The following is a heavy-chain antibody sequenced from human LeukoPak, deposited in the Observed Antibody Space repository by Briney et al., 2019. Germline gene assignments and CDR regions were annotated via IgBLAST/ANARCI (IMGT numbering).Heavy chain of an antibody. CDR1: GYTFSSYC. CDR2: ISGYKGYT. J-gene: IGHJ4*02. Sequence: VSVEVSCRASGYTFSSYCIRGVRHAPGQGLEGVGWISGYKGYTHCAQKFRESFTMTTDVSTTTAYMELRSMRSHDTAVYLCAREVAGLGGEFDYWGQGALVSVSS. V-gene: IGHV1-18*01. D-gene: IGHD3-3*01. CDR3: AREVAGLGGEFDY.